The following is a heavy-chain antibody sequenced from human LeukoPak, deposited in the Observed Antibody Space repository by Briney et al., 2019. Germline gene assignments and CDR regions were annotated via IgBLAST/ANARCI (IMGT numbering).Heavy chain of an antibody. Sequence: GGSLKLSCAASGFTFSSYAMSWVRQAPGKGLEWVSTISGSGGDTYYADSVKGRFTISRDNSKKTLYLQMNSLRAEDTAVYYCAKTSLYSNTWYDYWGQGTLVTVSS. D-gene: IGHD6-13*01. J-gene: IGHJ4*02. CDR2: ISGSGGDT. CDR1: GFTFSSYA. CDR3: AKTSLYSNTWYDY. V-gene: IGHV3-23*01.